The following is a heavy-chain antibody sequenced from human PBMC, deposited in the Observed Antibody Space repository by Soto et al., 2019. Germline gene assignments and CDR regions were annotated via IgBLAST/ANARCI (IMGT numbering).Heavy chain of an antibody. CDR1: GTSVSSSNYY. D-gene: IGHD6-13*01. Sequence: SETLSLTCTVSGTSVSSSNYYWGWVRQPPGKGLEWIGNVFYNGGTYYNPSLKSRVSISVDTSKNQFSLNLNSVTATDTATYYCVSSPSGSSTWRSPPDYQGQGILVPVST. CDR2: VFYNGGT. CDR3: VSSPSGSSTWRSPPDY. J-gene: IGHJ4*02. V-gene: IGHV4-39*01.